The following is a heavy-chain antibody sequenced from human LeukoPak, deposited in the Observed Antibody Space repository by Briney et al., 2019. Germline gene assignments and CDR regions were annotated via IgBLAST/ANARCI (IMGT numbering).Heavy chain of an antibody. CDR3: ARGGLGYSYSNY. V-gene: IGHV3-21*01. D-gene: IGHD5-18*01. CDR2: ISSSSSYI. J-gene: IGHJ4*02. CDR1: GFTFSSYS. Sequence: GGSLRLSCAASGFTFSSYSMNWVRQAPGKGLEWVSSISSSSSYIYYADSVKGRFTISRDNAKNSLYLQMNGLRAEDTAVYYCARGGLGYSYSNYWGQGTLVTVSS.